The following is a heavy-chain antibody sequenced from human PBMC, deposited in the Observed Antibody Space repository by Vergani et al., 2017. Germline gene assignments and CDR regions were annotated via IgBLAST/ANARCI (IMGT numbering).Heavy chain of an antibody. CDR3: ATPQTVTTGGMEV. V-gene: IGHV1-69-2*01. Sequence: EVQLVQSGAEVKKPGATIQISCKASGYTFTDHYMHWLKQAPGKGLEWMGLVDPEDGETIYAGKFMGRVTIAADTSTDTAHLELSSLRSEDTAVYYCATPQTVTTGGMEVWGQGTKVIVSS. J-gene: IGHJ6*02. CDR1: GYTFTDHY. CDR2: VDPEDGET. D-gene: IGHD4-17*01.